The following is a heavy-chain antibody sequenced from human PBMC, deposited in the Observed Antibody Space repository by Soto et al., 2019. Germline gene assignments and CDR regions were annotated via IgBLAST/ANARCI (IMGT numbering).Heavy chain of an antibody. CDR3: ARVDPGIAVAGTASYYYYYGMDV. V-gene: IGHV1-69*13. D-gene: IGHD6-19*01. J-gene: IGHJ6*04. Sequence: GASVNVSCKASGGTFSSYAISWVRQAPGQGLEWMGGIIPIFGTANYAQKFQGRVTITADESTSTAYMELSSLRSEDTAVYYCARVDPGIAVAGTASYYYYYGMDVWGKGTTVTVSS. CDR1: GGTFSSYA. CDR2: IIPIFGTA.